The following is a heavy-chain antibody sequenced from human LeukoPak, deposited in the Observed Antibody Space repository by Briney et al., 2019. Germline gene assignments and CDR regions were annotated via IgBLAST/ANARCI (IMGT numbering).Heavy chain of an antibody. CDR3: ARDGSPLRFYEMDV. D-gene: IGHD2-2*03. Sequence: GGSLRLXCAASGFTSSDYHMTWIRRAPGKGLEWISYISNTGRTTYYADSVKGRFTISRDDAKNSLFLEMNSLRAEDTAVYYCARDGSPLRFYEMDVWGKGTTVIVSS. CDR2: ISNTGRTT. V-gene: IGHV3-11*04. J-gene: IGHJ6*04. CDR1: GFTSSDYH.